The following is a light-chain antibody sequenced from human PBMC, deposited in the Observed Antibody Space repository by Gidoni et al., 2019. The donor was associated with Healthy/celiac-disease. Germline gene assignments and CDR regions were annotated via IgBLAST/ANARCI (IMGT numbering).Light chain of an antibody. CDR2: GAS. CDR1: QSVSSSY. Sequence: ELVLTQSPGTLSLSSGERATLSCRASQSVSSSYLAWYQQKPGQAPRLLIYGASSRATGIPDRFSGSGSGKDFTRTISRLEPEDFAVYYCQQYGSSPPTFGQGTKVEIK. V-gene: IGKV3-20*01. J-gene: IGKJ1*01. CDR3: QQYGSSPPT.